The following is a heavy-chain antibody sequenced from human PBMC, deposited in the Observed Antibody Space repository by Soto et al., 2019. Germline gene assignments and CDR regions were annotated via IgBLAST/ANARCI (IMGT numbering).Heavy chain of an antibody. V-gene: IGHV3-23*01. Sequence: GGSLILSCAASAFTFRNYAMSWVRQAPGKGLEWVSAIGDSGATTYYADSVKGRFTISRDNSKNTLYLQMNNLRAEDTAFYYCAKDRSSTSCYGFDYWGPGALVTVSS. CDR2: IGDSGATT. J-gene: IGHJ4*02. D-gene: IGHD2-2*01. CDR1: AFTFRNYA. CDR3: AKDRSSTSCYGFDY.